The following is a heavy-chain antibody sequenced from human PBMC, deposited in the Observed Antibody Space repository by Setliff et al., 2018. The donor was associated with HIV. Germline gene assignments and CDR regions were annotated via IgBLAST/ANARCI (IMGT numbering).Heavy chain of an antibody. J-gene: IGHJ4*02. Sequence: PSETLSLTCAVSGGSISSGGYSWSWIRQPPGKGLEWIGYIYHSGSTYYNPSLKSRVTISVDRSKNQFSLKLAFVTAADTAVYYCARYSTLTTNFDYWGQGTLVTVSS. CDR2: IYHSGST. CDR3: ARYSTLTTNFDY. CDR1: GGSISSGGYS. D-gene: IGHD4-17*01. V-gene: IGHV4-30-2*01.